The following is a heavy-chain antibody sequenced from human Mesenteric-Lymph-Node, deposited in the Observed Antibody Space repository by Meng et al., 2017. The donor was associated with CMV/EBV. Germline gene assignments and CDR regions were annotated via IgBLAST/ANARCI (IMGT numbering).Heavy chain of an antibody. J-gene: IGHJ6*02. D-gene: IGHD2-2*01. Sequence: GESLKISCAASGFTFSSYEMNWVRQAPGKGLEWVSYISTSGTTIYYADSVKGRFTISRDNAKNSLYLQMNSLRAEDTAVYYCARERRFSQYCSSTSCYPYYYYGMDVWGQGTTVTVSS. CDR1: GFTFSSYE. CDR2: ISTSGTTI. V-gene: IGHV3-48*03. CDR3: ARERRFSQYCSSTSCYPYYYYGMDV.